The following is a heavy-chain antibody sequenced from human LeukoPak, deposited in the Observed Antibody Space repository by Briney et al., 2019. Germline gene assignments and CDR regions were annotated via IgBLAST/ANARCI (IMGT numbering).Heavy chain of an antibody. D-gene: IGHD3-22*01. V-gene: IGHV4-34*01. Sequence: SSETLSLTCAVYGXSFSGYYWSWIRQPPGKGLEWIGEINHSGSTNYNPSLKSRVTISVDTSKNQFSLKLSSVTAADTAVYYCARSPTNDSSGYYPGDYWGQGTLVTVSS. CDR2: INHSGST. CDR3: ARSPTNDSSGYYPGDY. J-gene: IGHJ4*02. CDR1: GXSFSGYY.